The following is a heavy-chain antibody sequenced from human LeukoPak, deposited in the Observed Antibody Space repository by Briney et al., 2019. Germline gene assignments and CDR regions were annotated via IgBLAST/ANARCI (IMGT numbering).Heavy chain of an antibody. J-gene: IGHJ4*02. D-gene: IGHD3-3*01. CDR3: ASEKYYDFWSGPTRGVDY. Sequence: PSETLSLTCTVSGGSISSSSYYWGWIRQPPGKGLEWIGSIYYSGSIYYNPSLKSRVTISVDTSKNQFSLKLSSVTAADTAVYYCASEKYYDFWSGPTRGVDYWGQGTLVTVSS. V-gene: IGHV4-39*01. CDR2: IYYSGSI. CDR1: GGSISSSSYY.